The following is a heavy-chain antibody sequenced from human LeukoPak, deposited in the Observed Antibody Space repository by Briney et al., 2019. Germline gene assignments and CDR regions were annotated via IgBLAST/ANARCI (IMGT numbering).Heavy chain of an antibody. CDR2: IYYSGST. D-gene: IGHD3-22*01. CDR3: ARYRDSSGYRDDAFDI. CDR1: GGSISSGDYY. J-gene: IGHJ3*02. V-gene: IGHV4-30-4*08. Sequence: SGTLSLTCTVSGGSISSGDYYWSWIRQPPGKGLEWIGYIYYSGSTYYNPSLKSRVTISVDTSKNQFSLKLSSVTAADTAVYYCARYRDSSGYRDDAFDIWGQGTMVTVSS.